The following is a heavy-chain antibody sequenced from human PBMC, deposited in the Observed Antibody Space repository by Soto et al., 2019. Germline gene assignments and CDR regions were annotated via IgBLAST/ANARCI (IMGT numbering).Heavy chain of an antibody. CDR1: NYMFGSYG. CDR3: ARDGGYGAGSYLDY. CDR2: ISAFNGNT. Sequence: QVQLVQSGAEVKRPGASVKVSCKASNYMFGSYGITWVRQAPGQGREWMGWISAFNGNTKYPQNLQGRVTMTTDTSTATAYMELRALRSDDSAMYFCARDGGYGAGSYLDYWGQGTLVTVSS. D-gene: IGHD3-10*01. V-gene: IGHV1-18*04. J-gene: IGHJ4*02.